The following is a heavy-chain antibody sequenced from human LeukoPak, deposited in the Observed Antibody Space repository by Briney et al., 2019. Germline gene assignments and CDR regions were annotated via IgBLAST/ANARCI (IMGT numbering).Heavy chain of an antibody. D-gene: IGHD4-17*01. J-gene: IGHJ6*04. CDR2: ISGSGGST. Sequence: GGSLRLSCAASGFTFSSYVMSWVRQAPGKGLEWVSGISGSGGSTYYADSVKGRFTISRDNSKNTLYLQMNSLRAEDTAVYYCAKDSTVTSLDYYYGMDVWGKGTTVTVSS. CDR3: AKDSTVTSLDYYYGMDV. CDR1: GFTFSSYV. V-gene: IGHV3-23*01.